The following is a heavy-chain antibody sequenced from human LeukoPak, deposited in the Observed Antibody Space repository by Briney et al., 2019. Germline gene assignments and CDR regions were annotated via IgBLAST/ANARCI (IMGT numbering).Heavy chain of an antibody. V-gene: IGHV4-38-2*02. D-gene: IGHD3-22*01. CDR2: SHQSGST. CDR3: ARAYYDSSGYYRPFDY. CDR1: GYSISSGYY. J-gene: IGHJ4*02. Sequence: SETLPLTCTVSGYSISSGYYWGWIRQPPGKGLEWIGSSHQSGSTYYNPSLKSLVTISVDKSKTQFSLKLRSVTAADTAVYYCARAYYDSSGYYRPFDYWGQGTLVTVSS.